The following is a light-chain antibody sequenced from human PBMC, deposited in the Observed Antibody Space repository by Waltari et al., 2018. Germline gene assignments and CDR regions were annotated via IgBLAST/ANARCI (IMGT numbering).Light chain of an antibody. CDR2: DVN. J-gene: IGLJ2*01. V-gene: IGLV2-14*03. CDR1: SSDIGGYNF. Sequence: QSALTQPASVSGSPGQSITVSCTGTSSDIGGYNFVSWYQQHPGEAPKLIIYDVNNRPSGFSNRFSGSKSGNTASLTISGLQAEDEADYYCGSYSSSSTLVVFGGGTKLTVL. CDR3: GSYSSSSTLVV.